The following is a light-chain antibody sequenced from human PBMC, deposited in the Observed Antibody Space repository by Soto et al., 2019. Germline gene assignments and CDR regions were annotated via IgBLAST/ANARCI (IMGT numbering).Light chain of an antibody. CDR1: QSITNY. V-gene: IGKV1-39*01. Sequence: DIQMTQSPSSLPASVGDRVTITCRASQSITNYLSWYQQRPGKAPKLLIHAASNLQSGVPSRFSGSGSETDFSLTISSLQPEDFATYYCQQSYSAPRTVGQGTKVEIK. CDR2: AAS. CDR3: QQSYSAPRT. J-gene: IGKJ2*01.